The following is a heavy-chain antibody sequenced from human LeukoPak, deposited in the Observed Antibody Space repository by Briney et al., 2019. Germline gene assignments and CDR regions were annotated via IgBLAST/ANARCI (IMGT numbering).Heavy chain of an antibody. CDR3: AKDQAGRYCGGDCYTDY. D-gene: IGHD2-21*02. J-gene: IGHJ4*02. V-gene: IGHV3-30*02. CDR1: GFTLSSYG. CDR2: IRYDGSNK. Sequence: GSLRLSCAASGFTLSSYGMHWVRQAPGKGLEWVAFIRYDGSNKYYADSVKGRFTISRDNSKNTLYLQMNSLRAEDTAVYYCAKDQAGRYCGGDCYTDYWGQGTLVTVSS.